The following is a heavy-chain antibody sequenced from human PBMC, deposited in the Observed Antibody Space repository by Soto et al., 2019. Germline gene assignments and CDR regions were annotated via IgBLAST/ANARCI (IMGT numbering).Heavy chain of an antibody. D-gene: IGHD3-22*01. CDR3: ARGGRHDSSGYYLPFSGMDV. Sequence: ASVKVSCKASGYTFTSYGISWVRQAPGQGLEWLGWISAYNGNTNYAQKLQGRVTMTTDTSTSTAYMELRSLRSDDTAVYYCARGGRHDSSGYYLPFSGMDVWGQGTTVTVSS. V-gene: IGHV1-18*01. J-gene: IGHJ6*02. CDR2: ISAYNGNT. CDR1: GYTFTSYG.